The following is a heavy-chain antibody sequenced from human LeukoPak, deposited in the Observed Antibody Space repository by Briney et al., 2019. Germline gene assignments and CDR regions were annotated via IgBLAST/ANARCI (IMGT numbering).Heavy chain of an antibody. CDR1: GFPFDDYG. J-gene: IGHJ4*02. V-gene: IGHV3-20*04. CDR3: ATSSYGGNFGLFDY. Sequence: GGSLRLSCAASGFPFDDYGMTWVRQAPGKGLEWVSGINWNGGSTGYADSVKGRFTISRDNAKNSLYLQMNSLRAEDTSVYYCATSSYGGNFGLFDYWGQGILVTVSS. D-gene: IGHD4-23*01. CDR2: INWNGGST.